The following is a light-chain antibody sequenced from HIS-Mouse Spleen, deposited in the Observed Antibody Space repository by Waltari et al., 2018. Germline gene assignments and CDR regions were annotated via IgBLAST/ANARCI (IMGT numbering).Light chain of an antibody. Sequence: SYELTQPPSVSVSPGQTARIPCSGDALQKNYAYWYQQKSGQAPVLVIYEDSKRPSGIPERFSGSSSGTMATLTISGAQVEDEADYYCYSTDSSGNHRVFGGGTKLTVL. J-gene: IGLJ2*01. CDR3: YSTDSSGNHRV. CDR2: EDS. V-gene: IGLV3-10*01. CDR1: ALQKNY.